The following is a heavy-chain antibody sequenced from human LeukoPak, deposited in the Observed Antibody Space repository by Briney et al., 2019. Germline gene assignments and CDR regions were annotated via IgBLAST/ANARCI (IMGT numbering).Heavy chain of an antibody. CDR1: GGSISTYY. CDR2: IYHSGST. CDR3: ARGVCGSGPGDWFDP. D-gene: IGHD3-10*01. Sequence: PSETLSLTCTLSGGSISTYYWSWIRQPPGKGLEWIGYIYHSGSTNYNPSLKSRVTISVDTSKNQFSLKLSSVTAADTAVYYCARGVCGSGPGDWFDPWGQGTLVTVSS. V-gene: IGHV4-59*01. J-gene: IGHJ5*02.